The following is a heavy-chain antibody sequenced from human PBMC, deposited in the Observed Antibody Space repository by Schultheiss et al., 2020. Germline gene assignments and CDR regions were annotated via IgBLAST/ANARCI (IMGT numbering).Heavy chain of an antibody. CDR2: IDSDGSST. CDR3: AKDEFRVVLMVYAIARYYYGMDV. J-gene: IGHJ6*02. CDR1: GFTFSGYW. D-gene: IGHD2-8*01. V-gene: IGHV3-74*01. Sequence: GGSLRLSCVASGFTFSGYWMHWVRQAPGKGLVWVSRIDSDGSSTSYADSVKGRFTISRDNAKNSLYLQMNSLRAEDTAVYYCAKDEFRVVLMVYAIARYYYGMDVWGQGTTVTVSS.